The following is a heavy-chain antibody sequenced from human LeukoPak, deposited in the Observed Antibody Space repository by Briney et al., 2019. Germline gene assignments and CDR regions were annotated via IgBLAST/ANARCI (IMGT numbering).Heavy chain of an antibody. CDR2: ISSSSNNI. CDR3: VYGGGYFQH. V-gene: IGHV3-21*01. D-gene: IGHD4-23*01. CDR1: GFTFSSYA. J-gene: IGHJ1*01. Sequence: GGSLRLSCAASGFTFSSYAMSWARQAPGKGLEWVSSISSSSNNIYYADSVKGRFTISRDNGKNSLYLLMNSLRAEDTAVYYCVYGGGYFQHWGQGTLVTVSS.